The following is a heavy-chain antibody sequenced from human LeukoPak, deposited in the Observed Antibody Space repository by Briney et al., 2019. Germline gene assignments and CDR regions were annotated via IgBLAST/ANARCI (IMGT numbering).Heavy chain of an antibody. D-gene: IGHD2-2*01. CDR3: ASLMGYCSSTSCQNFDY. Sequence: PGGTLRLSCGACGFPFSRYAMSWVRQAPGKGLEWVSAISGSGGSTYYADSVKGRFTISRDNSKNTPYLQMNSLRAEDTAVYYCASLMGYCSSTSCQNFDYWGQGTLVTVCS. CDR1: GFPFSRYA. V-gene: IGHV3-23*01. J-gene: IGHJ4*02. CDR2: ISGSGGST.